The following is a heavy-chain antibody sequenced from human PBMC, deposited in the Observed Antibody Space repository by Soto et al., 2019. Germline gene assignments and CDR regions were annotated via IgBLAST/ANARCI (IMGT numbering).Heavy chain of an antibody. J-gene: IGHJ6*02. D-gene: IGHD3-9*01. CDR1: GYSFTSYG. Sequence: GASVKVSCKASGYSFTSYGISWVRQAPGQGLERMGWVSGYNGNTDYAQKLQGRVTMTTDTSTSTAYMDLRSLRSDDTAVYYCARVYDILTGYSNLGMDVWGQGTTVIVSS. CDR3: ARVYDILTGYSNLGMDV. V-gene: IGHV1-18*01. CDR2: VSGYNGNT.